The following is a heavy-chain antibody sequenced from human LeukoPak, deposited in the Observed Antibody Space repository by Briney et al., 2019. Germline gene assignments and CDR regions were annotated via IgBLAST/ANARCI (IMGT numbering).Heavy chain of an antibody. V-gene: IGHV4-59*01. Sequence: PSETLSLTCIVSRGSISSYYWSWIRQPPGKGLEWIGYIYRGGSTNYNPSLKSRVTISGDTSKNKFFPNLSSVTAADTAMYYCARGRYYYDSSGYPYNWFDPWGQGTLVTVSS. D-gene: IGHD3-22*01. CDR1: RGSISSYY. CDR3: ARGRYYYDSSGYPYNWFDP. CDR2: IYRGGST. J-gene: IGHJ5*02.